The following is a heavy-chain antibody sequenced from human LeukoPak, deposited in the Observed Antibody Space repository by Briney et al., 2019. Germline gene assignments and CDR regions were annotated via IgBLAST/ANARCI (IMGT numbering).Heavy chain of an antibody. CDR2: IYTSGST. J-gene: IGHJ4*02. CDR1: GGSISSGIYY. CDR3: ARGLKGSGYYLDY. V-gene: IGHV4-61*02. Sequence: SQTLSLTCTVSGGSISSGIYYWSWIRQPAGKGLEWIGRIYTSGSTNYNPSLKSRVTISVDTSKNQFSLKLSSVTAADTAVYYCARGLKGSGYYLDYWGQGTLVTVSS. D-gene: IGHD3-22*01.